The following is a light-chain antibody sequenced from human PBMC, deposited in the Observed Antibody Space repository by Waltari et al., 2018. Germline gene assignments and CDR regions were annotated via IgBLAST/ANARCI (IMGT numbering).Light chain of an antibody. CDR3: QQLDKYPLT. Sequence: IQLTQSPSSLSASVGDNVTITCRATEGISTYLAWYQQQPGKAPKLLIYGASTLQSGVPSRFSGSGSGTDFTLTISSLQPGDFATYYCQQLDKYPLTFGGGTKVEIK. CDR2: GAS. V-gene: IGKV1-9*01. CDR1: EGISTY. J-gene: IGKJ4*01.